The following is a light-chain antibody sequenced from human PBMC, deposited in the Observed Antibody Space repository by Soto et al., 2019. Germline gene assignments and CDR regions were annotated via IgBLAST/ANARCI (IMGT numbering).Light chain of an antibody. V-gene: IGKV3-20*01. J-gene: IGKJ2*01. Sequence: EIVLTQSPGTLSLSPGERATLSCRASQSVSSSYLAWYQQKPGQAPRLLIYGASSRATGIPDRFSGSGSGTAFTFTISRLEPEDFAVYYCQQFGNSPYTFGQGTRLAIK. CDR3: QQFGNSPYT. CDR1: QSVSSSY. CDR2: GAS.